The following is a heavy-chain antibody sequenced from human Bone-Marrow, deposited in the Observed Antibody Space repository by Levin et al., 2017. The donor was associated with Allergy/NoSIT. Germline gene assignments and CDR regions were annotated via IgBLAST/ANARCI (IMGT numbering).Heavy chain of an antibody. V-gene: IGHV1-69*13. CDR1: GGTFSSDD. CDR2: IIPMFATA. D-gene: IGHD5-24*01. CDR3: ARSPRDGYNYAFDM. Sequence: SVKVSCKASGGTFSSDDFSWVRQAPGQGLELMGRIIPMFATANYVQKFQDRVTITADESTSTAYMELSSLRSEDTAVYYCARSPRDGYNYAFDMWGQGTMVTVSS. J-gene: IGHJ3*02.